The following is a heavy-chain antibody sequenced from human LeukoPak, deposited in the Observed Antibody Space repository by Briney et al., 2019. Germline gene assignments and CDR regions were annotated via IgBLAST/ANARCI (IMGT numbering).Heavy chain of an antibody. CDR1: GFTFSSYA. V-gene: IGHV3-23*01. J-gene: IGHJ4*02. D-gene: IGHD6-19*01. Sequence: GRSLRLSCAASGFTFSSYAMSWVRQAPGRGLEWVLAISGSGGSTYYADSVKGRLTISRDNSKSTLYLQMNSLRAEDTAVYYCATRKPTSGWTQDDYWGQGTLVTVSS. CDR2: ISGSGGST. CDR3: ATRKPTSGWTQDDY.